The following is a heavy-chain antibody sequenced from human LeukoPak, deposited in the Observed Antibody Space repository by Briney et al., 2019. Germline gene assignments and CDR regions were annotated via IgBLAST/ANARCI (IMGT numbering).Heavy chain of an antibody. CDR2: IFYSGST. Sequence: SETLSLTCTVSGGSISSSSYYGGWIRQPPGKGLEWIGSIFYSGSTYYNPSLWSRVTISVDTSKNQFSLKLSSVTAADTAVYYCARIAAAGGFFFDYWGQGTLVTVSS. J-gene: IGHJ4*02. D-gene: IGHD6-13*01. CDR3: ARIAAAGGFFFDY. CDR1: GGSISSSSYY. V-gene: IGHV4-39*01.